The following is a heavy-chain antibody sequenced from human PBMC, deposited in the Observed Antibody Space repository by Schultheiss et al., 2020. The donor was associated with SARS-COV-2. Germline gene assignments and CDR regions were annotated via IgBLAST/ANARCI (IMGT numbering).Heavy chain of an antibody. D-gene: IGHD3-22*01. V-gene: IGHV4-31*03. CDR2: IYYSGST. CDR3: ARDSSVRFDP. Sequence: SETLSLTCTVSGGSVNSGSHNWSWIRQSPGKGLEWIGYIYYSGSTYYNPSLKSRVTISVDTSKNQFSLKLSSVTAADTAVYYCARDSSVRFDPWGQGTLVTVSS. J-gene: IGHJ5*02. CDR1: GGSVNSGSHN.